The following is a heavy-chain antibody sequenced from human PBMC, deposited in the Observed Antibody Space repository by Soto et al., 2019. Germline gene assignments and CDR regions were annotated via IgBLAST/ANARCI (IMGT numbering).Heavy chain of an antibody. CDR3: AKVAVAWDVEYYFDY. Sequence: PGGSLRLSCAASGFTFSSYGMHWVRQAPGKGLEWVAVISYDGSNKYYADSVKGRFTISRDNSKNTLYLQMNSLRAEDTAVYYCAKVAVAWDVEYYFDYWGQGTLVTVPQ. J-gene: IGHJ4*02. V-gene: IGHV3-30*18. D-gene: IGHD6-19*01. CDR2: ISYDGSNK. CDR1: GFTFSSYG.